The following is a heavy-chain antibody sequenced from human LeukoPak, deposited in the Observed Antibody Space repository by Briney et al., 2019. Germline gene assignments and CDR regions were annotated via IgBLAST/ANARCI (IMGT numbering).Heavy chain of an antibody. CDR1: EFTFCSYA. CDR2: ISGSGGST. V-gene: IGHV3-23*01. Sequence: PGGSLRLSCAASEFTFCSYAMSLARQAPGKGLEWVSAISGSGGSTYYADSVKGRFTISRDNSKNTLYLQMNSLRAEDTAVYYCAKAIVRAYYFDYWGQGTLVTVSS. CDR3: AKAIVRAYYFDY. D-gene: IGHD3-16*02. J-gene: IGHJ4*02.